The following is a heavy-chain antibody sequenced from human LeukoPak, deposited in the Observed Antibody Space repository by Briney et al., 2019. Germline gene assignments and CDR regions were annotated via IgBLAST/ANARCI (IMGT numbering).Heavy chain of an antibody. Sequence: GGSLRLSCAASGFTFDDYAMHWVRQAPGKGLEWVSLISGDDGSTYYADSVKGRFTISRDNSKNSLYLQMNSLRTEDTALYYCAKDWGAYYDSSGFYSGDFDYWGQGTLVTVSS. J-gene: IGHJ4*02. CDR3: AKDWGAYYDSSGFYSGDFDY. CDR1: GFTFDDYA. CDR2: ISGDDGST. V-gene: IGHV3-43*02. D-gene: IGHD3-22*01.